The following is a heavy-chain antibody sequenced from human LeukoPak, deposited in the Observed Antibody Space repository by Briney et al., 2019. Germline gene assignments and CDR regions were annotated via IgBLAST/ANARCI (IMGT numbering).Heavy chain of an antibody. Sequence: GGSLRLSCAAPGFTFSSYSMNWVRQAPGKGLEWVSSISSSSSYIYYADSVKGRFTISRDNAKNSLYLQMNSLRAEDTAVYYCARANYDILTGLGDWGQGALVTVSS. V-gene: IGHV3-21*01. CDR2: ISSSSSYI. CDR1: GFTFSSYS. CDR3: ARANYDILTGLGD. J-gene: IGHJ4*02. D-gene: IGHD3-9*01.